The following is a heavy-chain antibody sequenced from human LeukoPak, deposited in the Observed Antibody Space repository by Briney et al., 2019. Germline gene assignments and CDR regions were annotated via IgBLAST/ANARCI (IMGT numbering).Heavy chain of an antibody. V-gene: IGHV3-23*01. J-gene: IGHJ4*02. D-gene: IGHD2-21*01. CDR2: ISGSGGST. CDR3: AKASSHVVRRY. Sequence: GGSLRLSCAASGFTFSDYYMSWVRQAPGKGLEWVSAISGSGGSTYYADSVKGRFTISRDNSKNTLYLQMNSLRAEDTAVYYCAKASSHVVRRYWGQGTLVTVSS. CDR1: GFTFSDYY.